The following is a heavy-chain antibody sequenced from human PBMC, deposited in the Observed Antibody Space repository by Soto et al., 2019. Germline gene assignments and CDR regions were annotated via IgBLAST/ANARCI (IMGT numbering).Heavy chain of an antibody. J-gene: IGHJ4*02. D-gene: IGHD1-1*01. Sequence: QLQLQESGPGLVKPSETLSLTCNASGGSITSSGSAWGWIRQSPGKGLEWIGTIDYSGNIYYIPSLKSRLTISADTSKNQISLKLSSVTAADTAVYYCARHIHNQGFEYYFDSWGQGTLVTVSS. CDR3: ARHIHNQGFEYYFDS. CDR1: GGSITSSGSA. CDR2: IDYSGNI. V-gene: IGHV4-39*01.